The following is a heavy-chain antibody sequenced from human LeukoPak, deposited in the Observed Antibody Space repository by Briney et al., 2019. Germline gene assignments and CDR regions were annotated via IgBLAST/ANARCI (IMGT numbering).Heavy chain of an antibody. J-gene: IGHJ4*02. Sequence: GGSLRLSCIGSGFTFSNFWMSWVRQAPGKGLEWVANIKQDGSEKFYVDSVKGRFTISRDNAKNTLYLRMNDLRAADSAEYYCATNVGYGSGNGGGNWGQGTVVIVSS. CDR3: ATNVGYGSGNGGGN. CDR2: IKQDGSEK. D-gene: IGHD3-10*01. V-gene: IGHV3-7*01. CDR1: GFTFSNFW.